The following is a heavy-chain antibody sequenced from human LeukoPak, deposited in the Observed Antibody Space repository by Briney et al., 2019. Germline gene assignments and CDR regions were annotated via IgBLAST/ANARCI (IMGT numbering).Heavy chain of an antibody. CDR1: GFTFSTYG. Sequence: GGSLRLSCAASGFTFSTYGMHWVRQAPAKGLEWVAIISYDGNDKDYADSVRGRFTISRDNSKNTLYLQINSLRGEDTAVYYCAKWTAPAGYYLDYWGQGILATVSS. CDR3: AKWTAPAGYYLDY. CDR2: ISYDGNDK. D-gene: IGHD2-2*01. V-gene: IGHV3-30*18. J-gene: IGHJ4*02.